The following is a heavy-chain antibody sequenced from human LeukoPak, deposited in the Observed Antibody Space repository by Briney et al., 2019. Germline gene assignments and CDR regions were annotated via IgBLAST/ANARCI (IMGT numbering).Heavy chain of an antibody. CDR2: IIPIFGTA. CDR1: GGTFSSYA. CDR3: ARPSDVVVTALSYFDY. V-gene: IGHV1-69*05. D-gene: IGHD2-21*02. J-gene: IGHJ4*02. Sequence: ASVKVSCKASGGTFSSYAISWVRQAPGQGLEWMGGIIPIFGTANYAQKFQGRVTITTDESTSTAYMELSSLRSEDTAVYYCARPSDVVVTALSYFDYWGQGTLVTVSS.